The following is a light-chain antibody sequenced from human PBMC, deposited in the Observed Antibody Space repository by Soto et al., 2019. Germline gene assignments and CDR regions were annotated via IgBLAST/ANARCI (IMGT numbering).Light chain of an antibody. CDR1: WSNIGNNA. Sequence: QSVLTQPPSVSEAPRQRVTISCSGSWSNIGNNAVNWYQQLPGKAPKLLIYYDDLLSSGVSDRFSGSKSGTSASLAISGRQSEDEADYYCAVWDDNLNGVVFGGGTKVTVL. V-gene: IGLV1-36*01. CDR2: YDD. CDR3: AVWDDNLNGVV. J-gene: IGLJ2*01.